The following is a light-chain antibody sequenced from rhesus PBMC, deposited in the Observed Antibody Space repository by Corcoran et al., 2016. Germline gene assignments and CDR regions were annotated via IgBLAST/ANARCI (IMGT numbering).Light chain of an antibody. Sequence: DIQMTQSPSSLSASVGDRVTITCRTSENVNNYLNWYQQKPGKAPNLLIYMASPLQSGVPSRFSGNGAVTDYTFTITSLQSEEIAPYYCQRGYDRPLTFGEGTKVEI. CDR2: MAS. V-gene: IGKV1-74*01. J-gene: IGKJ4*01. CDR3: QRGYDRPLT. CDR1: ENVNNY.